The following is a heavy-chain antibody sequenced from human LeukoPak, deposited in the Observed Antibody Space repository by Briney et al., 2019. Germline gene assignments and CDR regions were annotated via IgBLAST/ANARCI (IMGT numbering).Heavy chain of an antibody. CDR2: ISYDGSNK. CDR1: GFTFSSYA. D-gene: IGHD6-13*01. V-gene: IGHV3-30-3*01. CDR3: AIIPRAAAGPSARSPFHY. Sequence: GGSLRLSCAASGFTFSSYAMHWVRQAPGKGLEWVAVISYDGSNKYYADSVKGRFTISRDNAKNSLYLQMNSLRAEDTAVYYCAIIPRAAAGPSARSPFHYWGQGALVTVSS. J-gene: IGHJ4*02.